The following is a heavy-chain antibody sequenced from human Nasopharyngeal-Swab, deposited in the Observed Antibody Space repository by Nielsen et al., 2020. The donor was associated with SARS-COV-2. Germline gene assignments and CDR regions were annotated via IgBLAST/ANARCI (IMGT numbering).Heavy chain of an antibody. V-gene: IGHV4-59*01. CDR3: ARGYCSGGSCYRYYYYYYMDV. CDR2: IYYSGST. J-gene: IGHJ6*03. D-gene: IGHD2-15*01. Sequence: RQAPGKGLAWIGYIYYSGSTKYNPSLKSRVTISVDTSKNQFSLKLSSVTAADTAVYYCARGYCSGGSCYRYYYYYYMDVWGKGTTVTVSS.